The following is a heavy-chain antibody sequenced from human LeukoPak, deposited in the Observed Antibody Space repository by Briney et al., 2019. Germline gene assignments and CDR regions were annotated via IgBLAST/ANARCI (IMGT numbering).Heavy chain of an antibody. V-gene: IGHV3-7*01. D-gene: IGHD1-1*01. Sequence: PGESLRLSCAASGFPFNLYTMYWVRLAPGKGLEWVANIKTDGSQIYYVDSVKGRFTISRDNAKNSLYLQMNSLRAEDTAVYYCARDLNWETYWGQGTLVTVSS. J-gene: IGHJ4*02. CDR1: GFPFNLYT. CDR2: IKTDGSQI. CDR3: ARDLNWETY.